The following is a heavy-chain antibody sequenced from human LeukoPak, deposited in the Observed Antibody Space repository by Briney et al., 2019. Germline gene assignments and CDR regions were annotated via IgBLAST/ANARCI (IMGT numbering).Heavy chain of an antibody. CDR2: IYPADSDT. Sequence: RGESLKISCKGSGYNFGGYWIAWVRQMPGKGLEWMGIIYPADSDTRYSPSFQGQVTISADKSITTAYLQWRSLKASDTAMYYCATPHDATAYYYDSSGYFYWGQGTLVTVSS. J-gene: IGHJ4*02. CDR1: GYNFGGYW. D-gene: IGHD3-22*01. V-gene: IGHV5-51*01. CDR3: ATPHDATAYYYDSSGYFY.